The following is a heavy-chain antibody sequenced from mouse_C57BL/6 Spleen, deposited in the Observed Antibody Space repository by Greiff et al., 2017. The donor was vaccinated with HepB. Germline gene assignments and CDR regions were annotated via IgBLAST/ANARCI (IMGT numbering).Heavy chain of an antibody. V-gene: IGHV3-6*01. CDR1: GYSITSGYY. CDR3: ARDKGYWFAY. J-gene: IGHJ3*01. Sequence: VQLQQSGPGLVKPSQSLSLTCSVTGYSITSGYYWNWIRQFPGNKLEWMGYISYDGSNNYNPSLKNRSSITRDTSKNQFFLKLNSVTTEDTATYYCARDKGYWFAYWGQGTLVTVSA. CDR2: ISYDGSN. D-gene: IGHD2-2*01.